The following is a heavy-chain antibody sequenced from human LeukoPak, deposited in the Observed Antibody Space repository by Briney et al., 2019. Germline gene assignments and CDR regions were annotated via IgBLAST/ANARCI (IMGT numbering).Heavy chain of an antibody. Sequence: SETLSLTCTVSGGSISSYYWSWIRQPPGKGLEWIGYSGSTNYNPSLKSRVTISVDTSKNQFSLKLSSVTAADTAVYYCARGEYSSSWYTNYWGQGTLVTVSS. CDR2: SGST. J-gene: IGHJ4*02. CDR1: GGSISSYY. CDR3: ARGEYSSSWYTNY. D-gene: IGHD6-13*01. V-gene: IGHV4-59*12.